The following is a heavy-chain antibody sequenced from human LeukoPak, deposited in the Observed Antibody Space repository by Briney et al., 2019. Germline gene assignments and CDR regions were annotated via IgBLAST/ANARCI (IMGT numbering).Heavy chain of an antibody. V-gene: IGHV3-23*01. CDR3: AKAPATGEGYYFYYMDV. J-gene: IGHJ6*03. D-gene: IGHD7-27*01. CDR1: GFTFSDYA. Sequence: GGSLRLSCAASGFASGFTFSDYAVSWVRQAPGKGPEWVASVNGRGATTYYADSVRGRFTISRDNSKNTLYLQMIILGADDTAIYFCAKAPATGEGYYFYYMDVWGKGTTVTVSS. CDR2: VNGRGATT.